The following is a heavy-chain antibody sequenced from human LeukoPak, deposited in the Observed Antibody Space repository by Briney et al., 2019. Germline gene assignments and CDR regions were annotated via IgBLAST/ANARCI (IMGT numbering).Heavy chain of an antibody. D-gene: IGHD6-19*01. CDR1: GYSFTSYW. Sequence: GESLKISCKGSGYSFTSYWIGWVRQMPGKGLEWMGIIYPGDSDTRYSPSFQGQVPISADKSISTAYLQWSSLKASDTAMYYCARRADDYYYYYGMDVWGQGTTVTVSS. V-gene: IGHV5-51*01. CDR3: ARRADDYYYYYGMDV. CDR2: IYPGDSDT. J-gene: IGHJ6*02.